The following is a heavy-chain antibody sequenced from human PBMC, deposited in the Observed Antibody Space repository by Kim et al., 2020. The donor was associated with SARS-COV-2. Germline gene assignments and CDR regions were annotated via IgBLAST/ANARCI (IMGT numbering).Heavy chain of an antibody. V-gene: IGHV4-39*01. J-gene: IGHJ4*02. Sequence: SETLSLTCTVSGGSISSSSYYWGWIRQPPGKGLEWIGSIYYSGSTYYNPSLKSRVTISVDTSKNQFSLKLSSVTAADTAVYYCARPLRGYSGYWFDYWGQGTLVTVSS. CDR1: GGSISSSSYY. D-gene: IGHD5-12*01. CDR2: IYYSGST. CDR3: ARPLRGYSGYWFDY.